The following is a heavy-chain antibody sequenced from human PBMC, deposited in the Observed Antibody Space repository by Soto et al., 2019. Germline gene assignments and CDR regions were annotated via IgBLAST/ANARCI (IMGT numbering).Heavy chain of an antibody. V-gene: IGHV3-74*01. J-gene: IGHJ4*02. Sequence: PGGSLRPSCAASGFTFSSYWMHWVRQAPGKGLVWVSRINSDGSSTSYADSVKGRFTISRDNAKNTLYLQMNSLRAEDTAVYYCAREGSSSWRNDYWGQGTLVTVSS. CDR2: INSDGSST. D-gene: IGHD6-13*01. CDR3: AREGSSSWRNDY. CDR1: GFTFSSYW.